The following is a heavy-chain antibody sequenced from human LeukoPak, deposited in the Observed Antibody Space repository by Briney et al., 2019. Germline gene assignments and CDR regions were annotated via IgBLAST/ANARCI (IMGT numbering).Heavy chain of an antibody. CDR2: INPNSGGT. V-gene: IGHV1-2*02. J-gene: IGHJ4*02. CDR1: GYTFTSYG. CDR3: ARDRYSSGCLDY. D-gene: IGHD6-19*01. Sequence: ASVKVSCKASGYTFTSYGISWVRQAPGQGLEWMGWINPNSGGTNYAQKFQGRVTMTRDTSISTAYMELSRLRSDDTAVYYCARDRYSSGCLDYWGQGTLVTVSS.